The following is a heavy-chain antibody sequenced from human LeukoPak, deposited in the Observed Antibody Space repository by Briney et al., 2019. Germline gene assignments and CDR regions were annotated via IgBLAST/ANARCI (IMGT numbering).Heavy chain of an antibody. Sequence: SETLSLTCTVSGGSFTDYYGGWIRQPPGKGLEWIVSIYYRGNTFHTPSLRNRVSISIDTSKGRFSLNLNSVTAADTAVYCCTRDREHGTRDLWGQGTLVTVS. CDR1: GGSFTDYY. CDR3: TRDREHGTRDL. D-gene: IGHD1-26*01. V-gene: IGHV4-39*07. J-gene: IGHJ5*02. CDR2: IYYRGNT.